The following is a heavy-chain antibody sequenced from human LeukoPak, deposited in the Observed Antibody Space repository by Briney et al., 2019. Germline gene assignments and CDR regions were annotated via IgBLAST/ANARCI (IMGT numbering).Heavy chain of an antibody. CDR1: GGSISSSSYY. V-gene: IGHV4-39*01. D-gene: IGHD1-26*01. CDR2: IYYSGST. Sequence: SETLSLTCTVSGGSISSSSYYWGWIRQPPGKGLEWTGSIYYSGSTYYNPSLKSRVTISVDTSKNQFSLKLSSVTAADTAVYYCARFVIGELRGFDYWGQGTLVTVSS. J-gene: IGHJ4*02. CDR3: ARFVIGELRGFDY.